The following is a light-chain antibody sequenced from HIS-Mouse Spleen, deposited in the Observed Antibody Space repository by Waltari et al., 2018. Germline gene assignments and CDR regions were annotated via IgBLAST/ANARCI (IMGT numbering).Light chain of an antibody. J-gene: IGKJ1*01. V-gene: IGKV1-9*01. CDR1: PGISSY. Sequence: DIHLTQSPSFLSASVGDRVTITCRASPGISSYLAWYQQKPGKAPKLLIYAASTLQSGVPSRFSGSGSGTEFTLTISSLQPEDFATYYCQQLNSYPPTFGQGTKVEIK. CDR3: QQLNSYPPT. CDR2: AAS.